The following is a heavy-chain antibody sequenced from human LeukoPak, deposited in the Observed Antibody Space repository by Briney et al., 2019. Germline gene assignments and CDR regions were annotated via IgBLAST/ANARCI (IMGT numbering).Heavy chain of an antibody. D-gene: IGHD1-26*01. V-gene: IGHV3-9*01. Sequence: GRSLRLSCAASGFTFDDYAMHWVRQAPGKVLEWVSGISWNSGNIVYADSVKGRFTISRDNAKNSLYLQMNSLRTEDTALYYCASLYSGSYSSDHWGQGTLVTVSS. CDR1: GFTFDDYA. CDR2: ISWNSGNI. J-gene: IGHJ4*02. CDR3: ASLYSGSYSSDH.